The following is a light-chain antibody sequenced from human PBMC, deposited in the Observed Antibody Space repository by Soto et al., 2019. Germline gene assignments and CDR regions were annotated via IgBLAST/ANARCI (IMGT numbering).Light chain of an antibody. CDR2: GNR. CDR3: QAYDYSLTAAV. J-gene: IGLJ3*02. CDR1: SSNLGAGYD. Sequence: QSVLTQPPSVSGAPGQRVTLSCTGNSSNLGAGYDVHWHKQVPGAAPKLVIFGNRNRPSGVPERFSGSKSGTSASLAITGLQAEDEADYYCQAYDYSLTAAVFGGGTQLTVL. V-gene: IGLV1-40*01.